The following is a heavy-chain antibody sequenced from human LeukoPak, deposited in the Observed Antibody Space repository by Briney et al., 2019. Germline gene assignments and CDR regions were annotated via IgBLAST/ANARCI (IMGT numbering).Heavy chain of an antibody. CDR3: AKGLGTMVRGVIGGAFDI. D-gene: IGHD3-10*01. Sequence: GGSLRLSCAASGFTFSSYAMSWVRQAPGKGLEWVSVISSSGGNTYHADSVKGRFTISRDNSKNTLYLQMNSLRAEDTAVYYCAKGLGTMVRGVIGGAFDIWGQGTMVTVSS. CDR1: GFTFSSYA. J-gene: IGHJ3*02. CDR2: ISSSGGNT. V-gene: IGHV3-23*01.